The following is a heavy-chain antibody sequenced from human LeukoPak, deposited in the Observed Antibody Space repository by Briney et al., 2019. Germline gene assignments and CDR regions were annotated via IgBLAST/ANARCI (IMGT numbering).Heavy chain of an antibody. J-gene: IGHJ6*03. Sequence: SETLSLTCTVSGGSISSYYWSWIRQPPGKGLEWIGYIYYSGSTNYNPSLKSRVTISVDTSKNQFSLKLSSVTAADSAVYYCARGGSDIVVVPAAVSYYYYYYMDVWGKGTTVTVSS. V-gene: IGHV4-59*01. CDR2: IYYSGST. D-gene: IGHD2-2*01. CDR3: ARGGSDIVVVPAAVSYYYYYYMDV. CDR1: GGSISSYY.